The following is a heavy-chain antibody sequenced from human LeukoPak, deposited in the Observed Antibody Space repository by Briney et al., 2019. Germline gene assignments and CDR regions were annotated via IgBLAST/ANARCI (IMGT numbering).Heavy chain of an antibody. J-gene: IGHJ4*02. CDR1: GTVISSYF. CDR2: FYHNGGT. D-gene: IGHD1-26*01. Sequence: SETLSLTCDISGTVISSYFWNWIRQSPTKGLEWIGYFYHNGGTSYNPSLRSRVTISVDSSQKRLSLQVTSMTAADTAIYYCAGGRMGRYYDHWGQGTLVAVST. V-gene: IGHV4-59*08. CDR3: AGGRMGRYYDH.